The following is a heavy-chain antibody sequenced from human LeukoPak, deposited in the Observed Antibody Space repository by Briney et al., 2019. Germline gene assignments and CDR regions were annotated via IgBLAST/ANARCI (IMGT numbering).Heavy chain of an antibody. V-gene: IGHV4-61*02. CDR2: IHTSGST. D-gene: IGHD6-13*01. CDR1: GGSISSGLYY. J-gene: IGHJ4*02. Sequence: SETLSLTCTVSGGSISSGLYYWNWIRQPAGKGLEWIGRIHTSGSTNYNPSLKSRVTISLHPSKNQFSLKLPSVTAADSAVYYCATSSWLRDANFDYWGQGTLVTVSS. CDR3: ATSSWLRDANFDY.